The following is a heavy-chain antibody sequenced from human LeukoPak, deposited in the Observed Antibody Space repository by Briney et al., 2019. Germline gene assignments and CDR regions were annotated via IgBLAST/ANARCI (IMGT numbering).Heavy chain of an antibody. Sequence: SETLSLTCTVSGGSISSYYWSWIRQPPGKGLEWIGYIYYSGSTNYNPSLKSRVTISVDTSKNQFSLKLSSVTAADTAVYYCARRPEGGNYGMDVWGQGTTVTVSS. V-gene: IGHV4-59*08. D-gene: IGHD2-15*01. CDR3: ARRPEGGNYGMDV. J-gene: IGHJ6*02. CDR2: IYYSGST. CDR1: GGSISSYY.